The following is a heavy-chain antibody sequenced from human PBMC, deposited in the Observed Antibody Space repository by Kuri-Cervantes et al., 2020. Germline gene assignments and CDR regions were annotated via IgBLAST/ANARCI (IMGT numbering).Heavy chain of an antibody. CDR2: ISYDGSNK. CDR3: ARSHLRGGMDV. J-gene: IGHJ6*02. V-gene: IGHV3-30-3*01. Sequence: GGSLRLSCAASGFTFSSYAMHWVRQAPGKGLEWVAVISYDGSNKYYADSVKGRFTISRDNAKNSLYLQMNSLRAEDTALYHCARSHLRGGMDVWGQGTTVTVSS. CDR1: GFTFSSYA.